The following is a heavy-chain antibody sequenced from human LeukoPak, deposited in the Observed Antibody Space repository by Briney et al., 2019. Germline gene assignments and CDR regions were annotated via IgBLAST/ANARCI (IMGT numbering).Heavy chain of an antibody. CDR1: GFTFSSHA. Sequence: GGSLRLSCVASGFTFSSHAMCWVRQAPGKGLEWVSSITSSGSYIYYADSVKGRFTVSRDNSKNTLHLQMNSLRAEDTAVYYCAKNGHDFGDSKIDYWGQGTLVTVSS. CDR3: AKNGHDFGDSKIDY. J-gene: IGHJ4*02. V-gene: IGHV3-23*01. D-gene: IGHD4-17*01. CDR2: ITSSGSYI.